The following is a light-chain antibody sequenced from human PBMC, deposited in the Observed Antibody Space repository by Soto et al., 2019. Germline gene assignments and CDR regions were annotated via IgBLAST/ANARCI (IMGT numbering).Light chain of an antibody. CDR2: AAS. Sequence: DIQMTQSPSSLSASVGDRVTITCRASQSIYSSLNWYHQKPGKAPTLLIYAASNLQSGVPSRFSGSGSGTDFTLSISSRQPEDFATYYWQQSYSAPYTFGQGTKLEI. J-gene: IGKJ2*01. CDR3: QQSYSAPYT. V-gene: IGKV1-39*01. CDR1: QSIYSS.